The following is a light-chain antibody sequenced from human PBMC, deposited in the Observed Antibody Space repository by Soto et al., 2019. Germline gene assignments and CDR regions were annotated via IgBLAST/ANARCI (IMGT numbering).Light chain of an antibody. CDR3: QQYNSYSTWN. J-gene: IGKJ1*01. Sequence: DIQMTQSPPTLSASVGDRVTITCRASESISRWLAWYQQKPGKAPKLLIYKASNLESVVPSRFSGSGSGTDFTLTISNLQPDDFATYYCQQYNSYSTWNFGQGTQVEIK. CDR1: ESISRW. V-gene: IGKV1-5*03. CDR2: KAS.